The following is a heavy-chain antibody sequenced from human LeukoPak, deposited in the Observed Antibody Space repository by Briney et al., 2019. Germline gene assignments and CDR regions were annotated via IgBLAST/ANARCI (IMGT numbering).Heavy chain of an antibody. CDR2: IYYSGGT. Sequence: SETLSLTCTVSGGSISSYYWSWIRQPPGKGLEWIGYIYYSGGTNYNPSLKSRVTISVDTSKNQFSLKLSSVTAADTAVYYCATQNSSSWYSWFDPWGQGTLVTVSS. J-gene: IGHJ5*02. D-gene: IGHD6-13*01. CDR1: GGSISSYY. CDR3: ATQNSSSWYSWFDP. V-gene: IGHV4-59*08.